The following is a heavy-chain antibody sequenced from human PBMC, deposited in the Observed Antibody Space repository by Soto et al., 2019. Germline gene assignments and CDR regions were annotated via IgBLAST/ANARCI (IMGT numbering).Heavy chain of an antibody. CDR3: ARLQAAVPHY. CDR1: GDSISGSPYF. CDR2: IFYDGYT. J-gene: IGHJ4*02. Sequence: QLQLQESGPGLVMPSETLSLTCTVSGDSISGSPYFWGWIRQPPGKRLEWIGSIFYDGYTLYTPSLKSRVTISVDTSKNQFSLKLTSVAAADTAIYFCARLQAAVPHYWGQGILVTVSS. V-gene: IGHV4-39*01. D-gene: IGHD6-13*01.